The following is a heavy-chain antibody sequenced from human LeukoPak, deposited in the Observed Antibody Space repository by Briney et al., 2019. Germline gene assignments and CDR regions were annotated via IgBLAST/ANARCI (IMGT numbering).Heavy chain of an antibody. Sequence: HPGRSLRLSCAASGFTFDDYAMHWVRQAPGKGLEWVSGISWNSGSIGYADSVKGRFTISRDNAKNSLYLQMNSLRAEDTALYYCAKDMGLGLRYYYGMDVWGQGTTVTVSS. CDR2: ISWNSGSI. CDR3: AKDMGLGLRYYYGMDV. J-gene: IGHJ6*02. CDR1: GFTFDDYA. D-gene: IGHD1-7*01. V-gene: IGHV3-9*01.